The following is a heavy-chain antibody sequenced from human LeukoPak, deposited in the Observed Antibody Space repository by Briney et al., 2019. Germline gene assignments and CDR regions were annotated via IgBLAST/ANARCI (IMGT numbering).Heavy chain of an antibody. CDR1: GFTFSICT. CDR2: TSYDESNK. D-gene: IGHD3-10*01. CDR3: ARDWGVDS. J-gene: IGHJ4*02. Sequence: GGSLRLSCAASGFTFSICTMVWVRQPPGKGLEWVAVTSYDESNKYYADSVKGRLTISRDNSNNTLYLQMNSLRPEDTAVYYCARDWGVDSWGQGTLVTVSS. V-gene: IGHV3-30*03.